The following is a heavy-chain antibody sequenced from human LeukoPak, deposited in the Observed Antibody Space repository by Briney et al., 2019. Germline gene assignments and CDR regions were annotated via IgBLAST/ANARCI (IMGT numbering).Heavy chain of an antibody. J-gene: IGHJ6*03. D-gene: IGHD5-18*01. V-gene: IGHV4-59*01. CDR2: IYYSGST. CDR3: ARIQLWLDYYYYMDV. Sequence: PSETLSLTCTVSGGSISSYYWSWIRQPPGKGLEWIGYIYYSGSTNYNPSLKSRVTISVDTSKNQFSLKLSSVTAADTAVYYCARIQLWLDYYYYMDVWGKGTTVTVSS. CDR1: GGSISSYY.